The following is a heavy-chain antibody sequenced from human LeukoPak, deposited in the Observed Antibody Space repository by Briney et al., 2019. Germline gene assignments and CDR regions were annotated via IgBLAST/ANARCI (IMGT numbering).Heavy chain of an antibody. CDR3: TTESWIQLWAFDY. Sequence: GGSLRLSCAASGFTFSNAWMSWVRQAPGKGLEWVGRIKSKTDGGTTDYAAPVKGRFITSRDDPKNTLYLQMNSLKTEDTAVYYCTTESWIQLWAFDYWGQGTLVTVSS. J-gene: IGHJ4*02. CDR2: IKSKTDGGTT. D-gene: IGHD5-18*01. V-gene: IGHV3-15*01. CDR1: GFTFSNAW.